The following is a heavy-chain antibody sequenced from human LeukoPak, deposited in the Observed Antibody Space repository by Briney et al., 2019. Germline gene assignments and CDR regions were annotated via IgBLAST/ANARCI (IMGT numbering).Heavy chain of an antibody. J-gene: IGHJ4*02. Sequence: GASVKVSCKASGGTFSSYAISWVRQAPGQGLEWMGRVIPILGIANYAQKFQGRVTITADKSTSTAYMELSSLRSEDTAVYYCARDAEYCSGGSCYLDYWGQGTLVTVSS. D-gene: IGHD2-15*01. CDR3: ARDAEYCSGGSCYLDY. V-gene: IGHV1-69*04. CDR1: GGTFSSYA. CDR2: VIPILGIA.